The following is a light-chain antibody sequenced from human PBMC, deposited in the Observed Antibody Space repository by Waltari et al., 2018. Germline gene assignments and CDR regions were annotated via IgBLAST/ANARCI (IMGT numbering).Light chain of an antibody. CDR1: SSDIGGYNY. Sequence: QSALTQPASVSGSPGQSITIPRTRTSSDIGGYNYVSWYQQHPGKAPKVMIYDVIKRPSGVSNRFSGSKSGNTASLTISGLQADDEADYYCTSYESGGTWVFGGGTKVTV. V-gene: IGLV2-14*03. CDR2: DVI. CDR3: TSYESGGTWV. J-gene: IGLJ3*02.